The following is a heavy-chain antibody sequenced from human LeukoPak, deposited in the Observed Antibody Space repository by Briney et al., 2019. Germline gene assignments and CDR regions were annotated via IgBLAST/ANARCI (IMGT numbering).Heavy chain of an antibody. V-gene: IGHV1-69*05. CDR1: GGTFSSYA. Sequence: SVKVSCKASGGTFSSYAISWVRQAPGQGLEWMGRIITIFGTANYAQKFQGRVTITTDESTSTAYMELSSLRSEDTAVYYCARGVYSSSAVDYWGQGTLVTVSS. D-gene: IGHD6-6*01. CDR3: ARGVYSSSAVDY. J-gene: IGHJ4*02. CDR2: IITIFGTA.